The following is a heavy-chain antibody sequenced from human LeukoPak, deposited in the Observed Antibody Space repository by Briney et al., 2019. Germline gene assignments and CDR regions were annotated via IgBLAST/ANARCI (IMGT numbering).Heavy chain of an antibody. D-gene: IGHD6-19*01. Sequence: GGSLSLSCAASGFTFISYEMNWVRQAPGKGLEWVSYISSSGSTIYYADSVKGRFTISRDNAKNSLYLRMNSLRAEDTAVYYCADSSGWYEDAFDIWGQGTMVTVSS. CDR3: ADSSGWYEDAFDI. J-gene: IGHJ3*02. CDR2: ISSSGSTI. V-gene: IGHV3-48*03. CDR1: GFTFISYE.